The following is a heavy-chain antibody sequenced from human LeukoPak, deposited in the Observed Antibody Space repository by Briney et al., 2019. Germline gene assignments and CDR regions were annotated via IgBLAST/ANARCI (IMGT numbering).Heavy chain of an antibody. CDR1: GYSFTSYW. CDR2: IYPGDSDT. Sequence: GXSLKISCKGSGYSFTSYWSGWVRQLPGKGLEWMGIIYPGDSDTRYSPSFQGQVTISAEKSISTAYLQWSSLKASDTALYYCASRKEGMATAGFDYWGQGTLVTVSS. CDR3: ASRKEGMATAGFDY. D-gene: IGHD5-24*01. J-gene: IGHJ4*02. V-gene: IGHV5-51*01.